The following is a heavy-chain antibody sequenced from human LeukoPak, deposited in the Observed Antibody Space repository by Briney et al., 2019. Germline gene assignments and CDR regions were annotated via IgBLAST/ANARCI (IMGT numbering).Heavy chain of an antibody. CDR3: ARHLHYYDSSGYDAKGAFDY. D-gene: IGHD3-22*01. CDR2: IYYSGST. V-gene: IGHV4-39*01. CDR1: GGSISSSSFY. J-gene: IGHJ4*02. Sequence: PETLSLTCTVSGGSISSSSFYWGWIRQPPGKGLEWIGSIYYSGSTYYNPSLKSRVTISVDTSKNQFSLKLSSVTAADTAVYYCARHLHYYDSSGYDAKGAFDYWGQGTLVTVSS.